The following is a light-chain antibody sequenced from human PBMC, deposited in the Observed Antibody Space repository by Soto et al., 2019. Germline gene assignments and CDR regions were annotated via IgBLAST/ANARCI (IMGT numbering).Light chain of an antibody. J-gene: IGLJ3*02. CDR3: CSHSGSVTYVV. Sequence: QSALTKPASVSGSPGQSITISCTGTSSDVGSYNLVSWYQQHPDKAPKLIIYEATKRPSGVSSRFSGSKSGNTASLTISGLQPDDEADYYCCSHSGSVTYVVFGGGTKLTVL. CDR1: SSDVGSYNL. V-gene: IGLV2-23*01. CDR2: EAT.